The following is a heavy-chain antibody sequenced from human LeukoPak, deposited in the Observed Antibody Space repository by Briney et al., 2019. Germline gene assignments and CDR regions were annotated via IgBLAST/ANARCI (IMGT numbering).Heavy chain of an antibody. V-gene: IGHV3-48*03. CDR1: GFTFSSYE. D-gene: IGHD6-13*01. CDR2: ISSSGSTI. CDR3: ARRGSSWYFYFDY. Sequence: PGGSLRLSCAASGFTFSSYEMNWVRQAPGKGLEWVSYISSSGSTIYYADSVKDRFTISRDNAKNSLYLQMNSLRAEDTAVYYCARRGSSWYFYFDYWGQGTLVTVSS. J-gene: IGHJ4*02.